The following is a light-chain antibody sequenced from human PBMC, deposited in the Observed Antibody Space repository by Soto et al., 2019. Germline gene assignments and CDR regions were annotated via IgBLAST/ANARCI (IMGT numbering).Light chain of an antibody. Sequence: QSVLTQSPSTSGTPGQRVTISCSGNTANIGKNYVYWYQQFPGTAPKLLIYSDNQRPSWVPDRFSVSTSDTSASLAISGLRSEDEAVYYCAAWDDRMSGRVFGGGTKVTVL. CDR1: TANIGKNY. V-gene: IGLV1-47*02. CDR3: AAWDDRMSGRV. J-gene: IGLJ3*02. CDR2: SDN.